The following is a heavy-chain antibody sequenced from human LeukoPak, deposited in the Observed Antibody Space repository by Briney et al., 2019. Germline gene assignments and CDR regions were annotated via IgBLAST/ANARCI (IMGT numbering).Heavy chain of an antibody. Sequence: GGSLRLSCAASGFTFSDHYMDWDRQAPGKGLEWVGRTRNKANSYTTEYAASVKGRFTISRDDSKNSLYLQMNSLKTEDTAVYYCARPSFSTSSGNPSDYWGQGTLVTVSS. CDR2: TRNKANSYTT. V-gene: IGHV3-72*01. CDR3: ARPSFSTSSGNPSDY. D-gene: IGHD3-10*01. J-gene: IGHJ4*02. CDR1: GFTFSDHY.